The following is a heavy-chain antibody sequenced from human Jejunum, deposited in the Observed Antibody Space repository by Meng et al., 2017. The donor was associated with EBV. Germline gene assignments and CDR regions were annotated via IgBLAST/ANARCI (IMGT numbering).Heavy chain of an antibody. J-gene: IGHJ4*02. CDR1: GYTFTDYA. D-gene: IGHD3-10*01. V-gene: IGHV7-4-1*02. Sequence: QVELVQSGAEGKKPGASVRLSCKASGYTFTDYAIIWVRQAPGQGLEWMGWINTANGNPTYAQAFTGRFVFSLDTSVNTAFLQISDLRAEDSALYYCARYSGSYSLANWGQGTLVTASS. CDR3: ARYSGSYSLAN. CDR2: INTANGNP.